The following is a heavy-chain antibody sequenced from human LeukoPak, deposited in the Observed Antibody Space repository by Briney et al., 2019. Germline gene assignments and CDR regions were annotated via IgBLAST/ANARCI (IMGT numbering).Heavy chain of an antibody. Sequence: ASVTVSCKASGYTFTSYAMNWVRQAPGQGLEWMGWINTNTGNPTYAQGFTGRFVFSLDTSVSTAYLQISSLKAEDTAVYYCARNDYDSSGYWFGAFDIGGQGTMVTVSA. D-gene: IGHD3-22*01. CDR1: GYTFTSYA. J-gene: IGHJ3*02. CDR3: ARNDYDSSGYWFGAFDI. V-gene: IGHV7-4-1*02. CDR2: INTNTGNP.